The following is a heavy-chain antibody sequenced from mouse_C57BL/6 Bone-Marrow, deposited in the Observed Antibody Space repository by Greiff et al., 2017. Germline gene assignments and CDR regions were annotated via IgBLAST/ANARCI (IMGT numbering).Heavy chain of an antibody. Sequence: QVQLQQPGAELVKPGASVKLSCKASGYTFTSYWMHWVKQRPGQALEWIGMIHPNSGSTNYNEKFKSKATLTVDKSSSTAYMQLSSLTSEDSAVYYCARSYDGYYVGYFDYWGQGTTLTVSS. V-gene: IGHV1-64*01. J-gene: IGHJ2*01. D-gene: IGHD2-3*01. CDR1: GYTFTSYW. CDR2: IHPNSGST. CDR3: ARSYDGYYVGYFDY.